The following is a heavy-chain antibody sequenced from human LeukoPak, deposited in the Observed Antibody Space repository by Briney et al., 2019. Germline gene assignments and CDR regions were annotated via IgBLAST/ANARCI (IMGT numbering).Heavy chain of an antibody. CDR1: GGSISSYY. J-gene: IGHJ5*02. CDR3: ASAGIAVAGGFDP. CDR2: IYYSGST. V-gene: IGHV4-59*08. Sequence: SSETLSLTCTVSGGSISSYYWSWIRQPPGKGLEWIGYIYYSGSTNYNPSLKSRVTISVDTSKNQFSLKLSSVTAADTAVYYCASAGIAVAGGFDPWGQGTLVTVSS. D-gene: IGHD6-19*01.